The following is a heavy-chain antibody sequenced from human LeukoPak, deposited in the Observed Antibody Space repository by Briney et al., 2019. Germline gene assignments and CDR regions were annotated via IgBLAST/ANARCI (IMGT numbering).Heavy chain of an antibody. CDR1: SDSINNYY. CDR3: ATAGNSDAMIVVVGGYFDY. D-gene: IGHD3-22*01. CDR2: IYSSGIT. V-gene: IGHV4-4*07. Sequence: SETLSLICTVSSDSINNYYWSWIRQPAGKGLEWIGRIYSSGITNLNPSLKSRVTMSVDTSTKQFSLRLSSVTAADTAVYYCATAGNSDAMIVVVGGYFDYWGQGTLVTVSS. J-gene: IGHJ4*02.